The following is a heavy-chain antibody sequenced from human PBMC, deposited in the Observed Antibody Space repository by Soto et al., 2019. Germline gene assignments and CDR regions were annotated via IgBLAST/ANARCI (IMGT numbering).Heavy chain of an antibody. J-gene: IGHJ3*02. CDR2: VSRGTITT. CDR3: ARDRLSSWPTALDI. V-gene: IGHV3-48*03. CDR1: GFSVDTYD. Sequence: EGQVVESGGGLVQPGGSLRLSCAVSGFSVDTYDMNWVRQAPGKGLEWIAYVSRGTITTDYADSVKGHFTVSRDNPNNSVHLLMSHLRAEDTAIYYCARDRLSSWPTALDIWGQGTMVTVAS. D-gene: IGHD2-15*01.